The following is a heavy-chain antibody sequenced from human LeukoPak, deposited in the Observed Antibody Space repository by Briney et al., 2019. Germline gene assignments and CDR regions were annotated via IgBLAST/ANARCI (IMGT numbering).Heavy chain of an antibody. D-gene: IGHD2/OR15-2a*01. CDR2: IKQDGSEK. J-gene: IGHJ3*02. Sequence: GGSLRLSCAASGFTFSSYWMSWVRQAPGKGLEWVANIKQDGSEKYYVDSVKGRFTISRDNAKNSLYLQMNSLRAEDTAVYYCARDSKPPSIAFDIWGQETMVTVSS. CDR3: ARDSKPPSIAFDI. V-gene: IGHV3-7*01. CDR1: GFTFSSYW.